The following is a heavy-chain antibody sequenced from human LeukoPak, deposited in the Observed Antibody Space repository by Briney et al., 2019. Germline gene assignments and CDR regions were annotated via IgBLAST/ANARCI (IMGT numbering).Heavy chain of an antibody. D-gene: IGHD3-10*01. J-gene: IGHJ2*01. CDR2: IWYDGSNK. Sequence: GGSLTLSCAASGFTFNSYDMHWVRQAPGKGLEWLAVIWYDGSNKYYADSVKGRFTISRDNSKNTLYLQMNSLRAEDTAVYYCARGGGPYYYYAQPEWYFDLWVRGTLVTVSS. CDR3: ARGGGPYYYYAQPEWYFDL. V-gene: IGHV3-33*01. CDR1: GFTFNSYD.